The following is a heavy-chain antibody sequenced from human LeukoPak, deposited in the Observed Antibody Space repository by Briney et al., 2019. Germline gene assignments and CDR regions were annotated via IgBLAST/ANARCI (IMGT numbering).Heavy chain of an antibody. Sequence: GGSLRLSCAASGFTFDDYAMHWVRQAPGKGLEWVSGISWNSGSIGYADSVKGRFTISRDNAKNSLYLQMNSLRAEGTALYYCAKESVDYMDVWGKGTTVTVSS. CDR3: AKESVDYMDV. V-gene: IGHV3-9*01. CDR2: ISWNSGSI. J-gene: IGHJ6*03. CDR1: GFTFDDYA.